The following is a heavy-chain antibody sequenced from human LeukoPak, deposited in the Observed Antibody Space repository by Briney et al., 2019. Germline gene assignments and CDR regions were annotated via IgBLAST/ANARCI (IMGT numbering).Heavy chain of an antibody. V-gene: IGHV4-4*07. J-gene: IGHJ5*02. CDR1: GVSISNYF. D-gene: IGHD2-21*01. CDR3: ARTHCGGGSCDTFDP. Sequence: SETLSLTCNVFGVSISNYFWSWLRQPAGKGLEWIGRFYASGTTYYNPSLGSRVTLSMDTSKNHLSLKLTSVTAADTAVYYCARTHCGGGSCDTFDPWGQGTLVTVSS. CDR2: FYASGTT.